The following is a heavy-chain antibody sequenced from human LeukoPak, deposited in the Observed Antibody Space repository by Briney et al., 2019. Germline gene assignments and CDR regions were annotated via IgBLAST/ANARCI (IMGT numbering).Heavy chain of an antibody. J-gene: IGHJ6*03. CDR1: GFTFSSYG. D-gene: IGHD3-9*01. CDR2: ISGSGGST. V-gene: IGHV3-23*01. Sequence: PGGSLRLSCAASGFTFSSYGMSWVRQAPGKGLEWVSAISGSGGSTYYADSVKGRFTISRDNSKNTLYLQMNSLRAEDTAVYYCARDGVLRYFDWFLGQQYYYYYMDVWGKGTTVTVSS. CDR3: ARDGVLRYFDWFLGQQYYYYYMDV.